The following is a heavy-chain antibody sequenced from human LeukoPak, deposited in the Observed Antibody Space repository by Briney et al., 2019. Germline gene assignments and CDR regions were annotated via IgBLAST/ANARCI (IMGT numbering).Heavy chain of an antibody. CDR1: VGSISSYY. J-gene: IGHJ6*02. CDR2: IYYSGST. V-gene: IGHV4-59*08. D-gene: IGHD1-26*01. CDR3: ARPGGYYYYGMDV. Sequence: SETLSLTCSVSVGSISSYYWSWIRQPPGQGLEWIGYIYYSGSTSYTPSLRSRVTMSVDTSKNQFPLKLSSVAAADTAVYYCARPGGYYYYGMDVWGQGTTVTVSS.